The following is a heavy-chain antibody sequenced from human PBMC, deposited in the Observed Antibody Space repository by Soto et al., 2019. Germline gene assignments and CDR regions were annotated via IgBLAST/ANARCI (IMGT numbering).Heavy chain of an antibody. CDR1: GFSLSTLGAG. CDR3: AHTQLTTGASAFDV. J-gene: IGHJ3*01. D-gene: IGHD1-1*01. CDR2: IYWDDDR. V-gene: IGHV2-5*02. Sequence: QITLKESGPTLVKPTQVLTLTCSFSGFSLSTLGAGVGWVRQPPGKALEWLALIYWDDDRQYSPSLKTRLTITKDTAKHQVVLTLTNMDPVDTGTYFCAHTQLTTGASAFDVWGQGTIVTVSS.